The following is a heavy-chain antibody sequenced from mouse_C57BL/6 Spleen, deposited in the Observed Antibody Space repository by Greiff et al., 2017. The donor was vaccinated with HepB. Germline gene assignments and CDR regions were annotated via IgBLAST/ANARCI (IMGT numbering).Heavy chain of an antibody. CDR3: ARRPLFAY. CDR1: GFTFSSYG. Sequence: EVKLVESGGDLVKPGGSLKLSCAASGFTFSSYGMSWVRQTPDKRLEWVATISSGGSYTYYPDSVKGRFTISRDNAKNTLYLQMSSLKSEDTAMYYCARRPLFAYWGQGTLVTVSA. CDR2: ISSGGSYT. J-gene: IGHJ3*01. V-gene: IGHV5-6*02.